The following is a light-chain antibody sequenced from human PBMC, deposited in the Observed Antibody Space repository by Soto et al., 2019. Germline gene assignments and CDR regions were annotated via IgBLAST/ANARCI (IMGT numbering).Light chain of an antibody. CDR1: QDIRNY. CDR2: SVS. J-gene: IGKJ3*01. Sequence: DIQMTQSPSAMSASVGDRVTITCRASQDIRNYLAWFQQKPGKVPRRLIYSVSTLPSGVPSRFSGIGSGTEFTLTITSLQPEDFATSYCLQYNTYPFTFGPGTKVDV. V-gene: IGKV1-17*03. CDR3: LQYNTYPFT.